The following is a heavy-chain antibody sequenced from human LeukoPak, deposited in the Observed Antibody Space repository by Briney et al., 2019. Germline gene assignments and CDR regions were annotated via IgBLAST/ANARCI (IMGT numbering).Heavy chain of an antibody. J-gene: IGHJ4*02. Sequence: PSETLSLTCAVYGGPFSDHYWNWIPQPPGKGLEWIGEINHSGTTNYNASLKSRVTISVDTSKNHFSLKLNSMTAADTAVYYCARKASHFSYGLRAIDYWGQGNLVTVSS. D-gene: IGHD5-18*01. CDR2: INHSGTT. CDR1: GGPFSDHY. CDR3: ARKASHFSYGLRAIDY. V-gene: IGHV4-34*01.